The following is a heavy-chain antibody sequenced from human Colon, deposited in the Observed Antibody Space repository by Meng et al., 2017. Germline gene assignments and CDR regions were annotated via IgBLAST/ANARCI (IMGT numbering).Heavy chain of an antibody. CDR1: GFTFSSYD. CDR3: ANVLSRIKKYRYGMDV. D-gene: IGHD5-24*01. J-gene: IGHJ6*02. Sequence: GESLKISCAASGFTFSSYDMKWVRQAPGKGLEWVSSISDTTGDTYYADSVKGRFTISRDNSTNTVYLQMHSLRAEDTAVYYCANVLSRIKKYRYGMDVWGQGTTVTVSS. CDR2: ISDTTGDT. V-gene: IGHV3-23*01.